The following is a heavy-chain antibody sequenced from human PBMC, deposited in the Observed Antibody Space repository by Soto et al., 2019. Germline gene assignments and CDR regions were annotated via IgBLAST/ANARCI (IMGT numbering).Heavy chain of an antibody. V-gene: IGHV1-46*03. CDR1: GYTFINHY. D-gene: IGHD6-19*01. J-gene: IGHJ4*02. Sequence: QAQLVQSGPEVKKPGSAVTVSCKSAGYTFINHYVHWVRQAPGQGLAWVGLINAHTGTISSAPQCHGRVTMTTDTTTSTVYMELSSRRFEDTAVYYCGKDLNVGPSCWARDYWGQGTLVTVSS. CDR2: INAHTGTI. CDR3: GKDLNVGPSCWARDY.